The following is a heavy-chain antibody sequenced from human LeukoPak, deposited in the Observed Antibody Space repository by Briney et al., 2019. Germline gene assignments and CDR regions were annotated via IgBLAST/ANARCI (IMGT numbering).Heavy chain of an antibody. Sequence: GEPLKISGKGSGYSFTSYWIGWVRQLPGKGLDWLESIYPSDSDTRYSPSFQGQVTISADKSISTAYLQWSSLKASDTAMYYCARHAHDSSGYYYYFDYWGQGTLVTVSS. CDR2: IYPSDSDT. CDR1: GYSFTSYW. V-gene: IGHV5-51*01. D-gene: IGHD3-22*01. CDR3: ARHAHDSSGYYYYFDY. J-gene: IGHJ4*02.